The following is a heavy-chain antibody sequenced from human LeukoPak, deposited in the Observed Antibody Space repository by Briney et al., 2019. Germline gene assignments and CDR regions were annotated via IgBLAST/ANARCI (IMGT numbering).Heavy chain of an antibody. CDR3: VKDHGWLLYS. D-gene: IGHD3-9*01. CDR2: ISLDGATT. Sequence: GGSLRLSCAASGFTFGSYWMHWVRQAPGKGLEWVSGISLDGATTYYAGSVEGRFTISRDNSKNTLYLQMNSLRADDTAVYYCVKDHGWLLYSWGQGTLVTVSS. V-gene: IGHV3-23*01. CDR1: GFTFGSYW. J-gene: IGHJ4*02.